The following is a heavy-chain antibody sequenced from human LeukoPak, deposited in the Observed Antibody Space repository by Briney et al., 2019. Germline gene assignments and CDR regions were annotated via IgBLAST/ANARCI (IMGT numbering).Heavy chain of an antibody. D-gene: IGHD5-18*01. CDR1: GFTFSSYW. CDR3: ARDGYWNYFDY. Sequence: GGSLRLSCAASGFTFSSYWMSWVRRAPGKGLEWVANIKQDGSDKYYVDSVKGRFTISRDNAKNSLYLQMNSLRAEDTAVYYCARDGYWNYFDYWGQGTLVTVSS. V-gene: IGHV3-7*01. CDR2: IKQDGSDK. J-gene: IGHJ4*02.